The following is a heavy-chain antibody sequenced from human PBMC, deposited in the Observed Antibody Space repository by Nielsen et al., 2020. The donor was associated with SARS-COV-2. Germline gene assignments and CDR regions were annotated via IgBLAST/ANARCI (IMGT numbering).Heavy chain of an antibody. V-gene: IGHV7-4-1*02. Sequence: WVRQAPGQGLEWMGYINTNTGKSTYAQGFTGRFVFSLDTSVRTAYLQNSSLKAEDTAVYYCARDDYETTGFRFDPWGQGTLVTVSS. CDR2: INTNTGKS. J-gene: IGHJ5*02. D-gene: IGHD3-22*01. CDR3: ARDDYETTGFRFDP.